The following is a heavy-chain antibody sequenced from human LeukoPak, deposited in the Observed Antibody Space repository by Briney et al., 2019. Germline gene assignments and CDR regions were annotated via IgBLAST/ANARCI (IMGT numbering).Heavy chain of an antibody. CDR1: DDSLNTYY. CDR3: ARVRWLHAYYSYYYMDV. J-gene: IGHJ6*03. Sequence: SETLSLTCTVSDDSLNTYYWSWIRQPPGKGLEWISYIYHSGSTNYNPALTSRVTISVDTYKTQLTLKLNSVTAADTAVYFCARVRWLHAYYSYYYMDVWGRGTTVTVSS. V-gene: IGHV4-59*01. CDR2: IYHSGST. D-gene: IGHD3-22*01.